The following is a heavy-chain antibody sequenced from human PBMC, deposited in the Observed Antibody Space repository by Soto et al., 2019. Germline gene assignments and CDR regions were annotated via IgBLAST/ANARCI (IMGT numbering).Heavy chain of an antibody. CDR3: ARDEYSSGLFDY. CDR2: IIPILGIA. J-gene: IGHJ4*02. V-gene: IGHV1-69*08. Sequence: QVQLVQSGAEVKKPGSSVKVSCKASGGTFSSYTISWVRQAPGQGLEWMGRIIPILGIANYAQKFQGRVTITPDKSTSTAHMELSSLRSEDTAVYYCARDEYSSGLFDYWGQGTLVTVSS. CDR1: GGTFSSYT. D-gene: IGHD6-19*01.